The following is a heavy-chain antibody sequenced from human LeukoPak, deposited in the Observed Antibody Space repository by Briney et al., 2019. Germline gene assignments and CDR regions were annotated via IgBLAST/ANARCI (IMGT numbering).Heavy chain of an antibody. V-gene: IGHV4-4*07. CDR1: GGSISSYY. D-gene: IGHD6-13*01. CDR2: TYTSGIS. CDR3: ARNSSSWFDY. Sequence: SETLSLTCTVSGGSISSYYWSWIRQPAGKGLEWIGRTYTSGISDYNTSLRGRVTISVDTSRNQFSLKLSSVTAADTAVYYCARNSSSWFDYWGQGTLVTVSS. J-gene: IGHJ4*02.